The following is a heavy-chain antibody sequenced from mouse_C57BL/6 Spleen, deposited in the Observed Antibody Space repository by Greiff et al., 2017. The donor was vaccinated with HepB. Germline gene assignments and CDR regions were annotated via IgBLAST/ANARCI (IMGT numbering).Heavy chain of an antibody. CDR2: IHPNSGST. D-gene: IGHD1-1*01. CDR1: GYTFTSYW. J-gene: IGHJ4*01. V-gene: IGHV1-64*01. CDR3: ARCDYYGSSLYYYAVDY. Sequence: QVQLQQPGAELVKPGASVKLSCKASGYTFTSYWMHWVKQRPGQGLEWIGMIHPNSGSTNYNEKLKSKATLTVDKSSSTAYMQLSSLTSEDSAVYYCARCDYYGSSLYYYAVDYWGQGTSLTVSS.